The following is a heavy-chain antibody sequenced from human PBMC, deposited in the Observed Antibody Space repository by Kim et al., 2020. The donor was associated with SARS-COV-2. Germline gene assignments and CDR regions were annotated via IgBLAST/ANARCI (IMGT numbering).Heavy chain of an antibody. D-gene: IGHD1-26*01. CDR3: AMERGFRELSF. V-gene: IGHV4-39*01. CDR1: DASITNTNYY. Sequence: SETLSLTCAVSDASITNTNYYCAWVRQPPGKGLEWIGSIYHAGSTSYSPSLKSRVTISVDTSKNQFSLTLNSVTAADTAVYFCAMERGFRELSFWGQGTLVTVSS. CDR2: IYHAGST. J-gene: IGHJ4*02.